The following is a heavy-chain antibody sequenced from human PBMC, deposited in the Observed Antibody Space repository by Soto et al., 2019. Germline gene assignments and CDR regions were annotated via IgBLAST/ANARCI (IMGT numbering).Heavy chain of an antibody. J-gene: IGHJ6*02. CDR2: INPTGGST. D-gene: IGHD4-17*01. CDR1: GYTFTSYY. V-gene: IGHV1-46*03. Sequence: ASVKVSCKASGYTFTSYYMHWVRQAPGQGLEWMGIINPTGGSTSYAQKFQGRVTMTRDTSTGTVYMELSSLRSEDTAVYYCARESTTGYGDYYYYYGMDVWGQGTTVTSP. CDR3: ARESTTGYGDYYYYYGMDV.